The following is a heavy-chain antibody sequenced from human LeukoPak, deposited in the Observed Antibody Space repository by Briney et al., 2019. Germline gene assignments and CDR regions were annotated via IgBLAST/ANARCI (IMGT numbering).Heavy chain of an antibody. Sequence: PGGSLRLSCAASRFTFSSYSMNWVRQAPGKGLEWVSYISSSSSTIYYADSVKGRFTISRDNAKNSLYLQMNSLRAEDTAVYYCASPGITVNYYYYYYMDVWGKGTTVTVSS. CDR1: RFTFSSYS. CDR2: ISSSSSTI. V-gene: IGHV3-48*01. CDR3: ASPGITVNYYYYYYMDV. J-gene: IGHJ6*03.